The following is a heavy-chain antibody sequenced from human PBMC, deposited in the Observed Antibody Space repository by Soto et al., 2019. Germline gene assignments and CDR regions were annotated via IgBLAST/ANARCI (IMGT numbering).Heavy chain of an antibody. CDR2: ISSSSSTI. Sequence: GGSLRLSCAASGFTFSSYSMNWVRQAPGKGLEWVSYISSSSSTIYYADSVKGRFTISRDNAKNSLYLQMNSLRAEDTAVYYCARGEGYCSGGSCYLRYMDVWGKGTTVTVSS. CDR1: GFTFSSYS. D-gene: IGHD2-15*01. V-gene: IGHV3-48*01. CDR3: ARGEGYCSGGSCYLRYMDV. J-gene: IGHJ6*03.